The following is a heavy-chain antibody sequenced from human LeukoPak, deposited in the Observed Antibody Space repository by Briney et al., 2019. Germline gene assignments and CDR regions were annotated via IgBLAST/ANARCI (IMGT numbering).Heavy chain of an antibody. Sequence: SETLSLTCAVYGGSFSGYYWSWIRQPPGKGLEWIGEINHSGSTNYNPSLKSRVTISVDTSKNQFSLKLSSVTAADTAVYYCARPGRWLQLRGYFDYWGQGTLVTVSS. V-gene: IGHV4-34*01. J-gene: IGHJ4*02. D-gene: IGHD5-24*01. CDR3: ARPGRWLQLRGYFDY. CDR1: GGSFSGYY. CDR2: INHSGST.